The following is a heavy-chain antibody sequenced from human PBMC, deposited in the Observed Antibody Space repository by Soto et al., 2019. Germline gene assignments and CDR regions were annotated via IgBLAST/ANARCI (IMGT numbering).Heavy chain of an antibody. D-gene: IGHD3-3*01. V-gene: IGHV3-53*04. Sequence: GVLRLSCAASGFTVSSNYMSWVRQAPGKGLEWVSVIYSGGSTYYADSVKGRFTISRHNSKNTLYLQMNSLRAEDTAVYYCARVTTYYDFWSGYPGPNYYYYMDVWGKGTTVTVSS. CDR3: ARVTTYYDFWSGYPGPNYYYYMDV. CDR1: GFTVSSNY. J-gene: IGHJ6*03. CDR2: IYSGGST.